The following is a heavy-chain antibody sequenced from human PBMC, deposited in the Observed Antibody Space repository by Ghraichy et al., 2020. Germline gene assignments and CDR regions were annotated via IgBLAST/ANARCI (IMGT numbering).Heavy chain of an antibody. CDR1: GFTFSSYS. D-gene: IGHD1-7*01. Sequence: GGSLRLSCAASGFTFSSYSMNWVRQAPGKGLEWVSSISSSSSYIYYADSVKGRFTISRDNAKNSLYLQMNSLRAEDTAVYYCARDRMELTPYYFDYWGQGTLVTVSS. J-gene: IGHJ4*02. CDR2: ISSSSSYI. CDR3: ARDRMELTPYYFDY. V-gene: IGHV3-21*01.